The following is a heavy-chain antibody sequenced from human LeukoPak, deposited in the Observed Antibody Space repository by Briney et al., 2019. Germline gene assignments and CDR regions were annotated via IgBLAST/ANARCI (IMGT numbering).Heavy chain of an antibody. J-gene: IGHJ4*02. CDR3: AKGGYYDSSGSFYFDY. CDR1: GFTFSSYA. Sequence: GGSLRLSCAASGFTFSSYAMSWVRQAPGKGLEWVSGISGSGDNTYYADSVKGRFTISRDNSKNTLYVQVNSLGTEDTAAYYCAKGGYYDSSGSFYFDYWGQGTLVTVS. V-gene: IGHV3-23*01. D-gene: IGHD3-22*01. CDR2: ISGSGDNT.